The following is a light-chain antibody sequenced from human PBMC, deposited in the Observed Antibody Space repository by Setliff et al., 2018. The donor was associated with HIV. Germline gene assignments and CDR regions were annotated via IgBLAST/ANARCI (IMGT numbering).Light chain of an antibody. CDR3: SIHRSRGYV. J-gene: IGLJ1*01. V-gene: IGLV2-14*03. CDR1: GSDVGTSKY. Sequence: QSALTQPASVSGSPGQSITISCTGTGSDVGTSKYVSWHQQHPGKAPKLIIYDVTTRPSGVSNRLSGSKSGNTASLAISGLQAEDEADYYCSIHRSRGYVFGTGTKVTVL. CDR2: DVT.